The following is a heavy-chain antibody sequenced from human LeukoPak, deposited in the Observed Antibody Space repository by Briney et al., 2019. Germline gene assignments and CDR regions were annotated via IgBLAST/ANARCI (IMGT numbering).Heavy chain of an antibody. J-gene: IGHJ4*02. CDR2: ISAYNGNT. V-gene: IGHV1-18*01. CDR3: ARDQSGSYLPLYFDY. CDR1: GYTFTSYG. D-gene: IGHD1-26*01. Sequence: ASVKVSCKASGYTFTSYGISWVRQAPGQGLEWMGWISAYNGNTNYAQKLQGRVTMTTDTSTSTAHMELRSLRSDDTAVYYCARDQSGSYLPLYFDYWGQGTLVTVSS.